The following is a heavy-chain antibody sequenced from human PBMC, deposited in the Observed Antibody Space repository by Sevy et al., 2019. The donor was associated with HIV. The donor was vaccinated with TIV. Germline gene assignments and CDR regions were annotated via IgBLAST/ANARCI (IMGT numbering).Heavy chain of an antibody. Sequence: GGSLRLSCAASGITFSSAWMSWVRLVPGKGLEWLGRIKSETDVGSADYAAAVKGRFTISRDDSKETLYLQLNSLKTEDTAVYYCTTDFGFYSSQWGQGTLVTVSS. J-gene: IGHJ4*02. CDR2: IKSETDVGSA. V-gene: IGHV3-15*01. CDR3: TTDFGFYSSQ. D-gene: IGHD3-10*01. CDR1: GITFSSAW.